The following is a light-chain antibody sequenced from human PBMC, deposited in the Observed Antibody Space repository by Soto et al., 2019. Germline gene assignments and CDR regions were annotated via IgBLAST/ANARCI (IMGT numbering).Light chain of an antibody. CDR3: QQLNSYPLT. Sequence: DIQLTQSPSFLSASVGDRVTITCRASQGVSSYVAWYQQKPGKAPKVLIYAASTLQSGVPTRFSGSGSGTEFTLTVSSLQPEDFETYYCQQLNSYPLTCGGGTKVEIK. J-gene: IGKJ4*01. V-gene: IGKV1-9*01. CDR2: AAS. CDR1: QGVSSY.